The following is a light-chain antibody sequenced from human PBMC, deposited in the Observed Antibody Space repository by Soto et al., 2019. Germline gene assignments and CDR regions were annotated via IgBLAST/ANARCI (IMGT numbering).Light chain of an antibody. V-gene: IGLV2-14*01. Sequence: QSALTQPASVSGSPGQSITISCTGTSSDVGGYNYVSWYQQHPGKAPKLMIYDVSNRPSGVSNRFSGSKSGNTASLTISWLQAEDEADYYRSSYTSSSTLYVFGTGTKVTVL. CDR2: DVS. CDR3: SSYTSSSTLYV. CDR1: SSDVGGYNY. J-gene: IGLJ1*01.